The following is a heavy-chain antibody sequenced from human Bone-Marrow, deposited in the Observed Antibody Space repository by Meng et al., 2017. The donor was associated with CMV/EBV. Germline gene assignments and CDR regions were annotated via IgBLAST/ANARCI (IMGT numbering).Heavy chain of an antibody. V-gene: IGHV3-30*02. J-gene: IGHJ4*02. Sequence: LSLTCAASGFTFSSYGMHWVRQAPGKGLEWVAFIRYDGSNKYYADSVKGRFTISRDNSKNTLYLQMNSLRAEDTAVYYCARDMLSDYWGQGTLVTVSS. CDR3: ARDMLSDY. D-gene: IGHD2-8*01. CDR1: GFTFSSYG. CDR2: IRYDGSNK.